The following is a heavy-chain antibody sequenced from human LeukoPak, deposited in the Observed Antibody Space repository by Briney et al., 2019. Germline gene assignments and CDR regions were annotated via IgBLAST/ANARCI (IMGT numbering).Heavy chain of an antibody. V-gene: IGHV3-33*01. D-gene: IGHD3-10*01. CDR1: GFTFSSYG. J-gene: IGHJ6*04. Sequence: GGSLRLSCAASGFTFSSYGMHWVRQAPGKGLEWVAVIWYDGSNKYYADSVKGRFTISRDDSKNTLYLQMNSLRAEDTAVYYCARDTGRGVALCGMDVWGKGTTVTVSS. CDR3: ARDTGRGVALCGMDV. CDR2: IWYDGSNK.